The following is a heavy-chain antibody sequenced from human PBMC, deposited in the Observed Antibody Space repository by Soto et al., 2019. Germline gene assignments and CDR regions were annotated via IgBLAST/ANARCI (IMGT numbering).Heavy chain of an antibody. CDR1: GFTFSSYE. CDR3: ASVNLRFSYGIDV. V-gene: IGHV3-48*03. D-gene: IGHD3-3*01. J-gene: IGHJ6*02. CDR2: ISKSSSVI. Sequence: EVQLVESGGGLVQPGGSLRLSCAASGFTFSSYEMNWVRQAPGKGLEWVSYISKSSSVIYYADSVKGRFTISRDNAKNLLYLQMNNLRAEDTAVYFCASVNLRFSYGIDVWGQGTTVTVSS.